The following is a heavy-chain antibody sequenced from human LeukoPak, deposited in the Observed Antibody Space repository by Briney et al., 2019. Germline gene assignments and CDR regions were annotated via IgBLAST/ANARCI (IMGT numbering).Heavy chain of an antibody. CDR2: INPNSGGT. CDR3: ARESMVRGVIDDY. Sequence: ASVKVSCKASGYTFTGYYMHWVRQAPGQGLEWMGWINPNSGGTNYAQKFQGRVTMTTDTSTSTAYMELRSLRSDDTAVYYCARESMVRGVIDDYWGQGTLVTVSS. CDR1: GYTFTGYY. D-gene: IGHD3-10*01. V-gene: IGHV1-2*02. J-gene: IGHJ4*02.